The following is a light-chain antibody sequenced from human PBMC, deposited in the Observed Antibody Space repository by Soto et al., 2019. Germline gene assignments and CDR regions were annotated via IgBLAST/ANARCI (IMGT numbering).Light chain of an antibody. V-gene: IGLV2-14*03. CDR2: DVS. Sequence: SALTQPASVSGSPGQSITISCTGTSSDVGGYNYVSWYQQHPGKAPKLMIFDVSNRPSGVSNRFSASKSGNTASLTISWLQAEDEADYYCSSYTTSSTPVVFGGGTKLTVL. CDR1: SSDVGGYNY. CDR3: SSYTTSSTPVV. J-gene: IGLJ2*01.